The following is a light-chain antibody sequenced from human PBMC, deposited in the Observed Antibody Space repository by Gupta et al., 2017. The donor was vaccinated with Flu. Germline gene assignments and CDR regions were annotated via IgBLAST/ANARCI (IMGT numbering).Light chain of an antibody. CDR2: LGS. J-gene: IGKJ5*01. CDR1: QSLLHSNGYNY. Sequence: DIVITHSPLSLPVTPGEPASISCRSSQSLLHSNGYNYLDWYLQKPGQSPQLLIYLGSNRASGVPDRFSGSGSGTDFTMKISRVEAEDVGVYYCKQAPQTPITFGQGTRLEIK. CDR3: KQAPQTPIT. V-gene: IGKV2-28*01.